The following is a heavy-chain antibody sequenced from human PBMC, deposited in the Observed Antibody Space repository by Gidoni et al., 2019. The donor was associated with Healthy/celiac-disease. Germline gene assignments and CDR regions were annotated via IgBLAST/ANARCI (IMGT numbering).Heavy chain of an antibody. CDR2: IIPIFGTA. V-gene: IGHV1-69*01. Sequence: QVQLVQSGAEVKKPGPSVKVSCKASGGTCSSYAISWVRQAPGQGLEWMGGIIPIFGTANYAQKFQGRVTITADESTSTAYMELSSLRSEDTAVYYCARDSSYCGGDCPNWFDPWGQGTLVTVSS. CDR3: ARDSSYCGGDCPNWFDP. D-gene: IGHD2-21*01. CDR1: GGTCSSYA. J-gene: IGHJ5*02.